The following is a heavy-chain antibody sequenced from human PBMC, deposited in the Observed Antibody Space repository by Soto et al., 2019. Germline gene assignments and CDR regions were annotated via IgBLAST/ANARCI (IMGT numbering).Heavy chain of an antibody. V-gene: IGHV3-72*01. CDR3: ARGAPPFDD. J-gene: IGHJ4*02. CDR1: GLTLSDQY. Sequence: EVQLVQSGGGLVQPGGSLRLSCAASGLTLSDQYMYWVLQTPGKGLEWFGRSRNKVMGYTTEYAASVKGRFTISRDDSKNSLYLQMNSLRTDDTAVYYCARGAPPFDDWGQGTLVTVSS. CDR2: SRNKVMGYTT.